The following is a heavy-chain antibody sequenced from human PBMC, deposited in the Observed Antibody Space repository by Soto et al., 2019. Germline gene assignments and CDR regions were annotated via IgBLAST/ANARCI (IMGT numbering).Heavy chain of an antibody. CDR3: ARVPGRL. J-gene: IGHJ4*02. D-gene: IGHD3-10*01. Sequence: QLVETGGGLIQPGTSLTLSCAASGFSVSRNYMTWVRQAPGKGLGWVSFVYSGGATFYADSVKGRFILSRDDSQNTMYRQMHNLRAADTAVYYCARVPGRLWGRGTLVTVAS. CDR1: GFSVSRNY. CDR2: VYSGGAT. V-gene: IGHV3-53*02.